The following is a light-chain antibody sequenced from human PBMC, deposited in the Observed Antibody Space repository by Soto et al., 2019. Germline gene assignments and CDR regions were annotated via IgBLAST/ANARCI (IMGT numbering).Light chain of an antibody. Sequence: DIHLTQSPSSLSASVGDRVTITCRASQAITNNLAWYQQKPGNPPKLLIYEESTLHSGVPSRFSGRKVGTQFILTIDSLQPEDVATYYCQKYNSAPFTFGGGTKVDIK. CDR2: EES. J-gene: IGKJ4*01. V-gene: IGKV1-9*01. CDR3: QKYNSAPFT. CDR1: QAITNN.